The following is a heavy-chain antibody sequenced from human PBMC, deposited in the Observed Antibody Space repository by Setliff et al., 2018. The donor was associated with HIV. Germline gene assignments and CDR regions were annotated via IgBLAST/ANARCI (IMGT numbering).Heavy chain of an antibody. CDR2: ISAYNGNT. CDR1: GDTFNTYS. V-gene: IGHV1-18*01. CDR3: ARWPPTVSDY. J-gene: IGHJ4*02. D-gene: IGHD4-17*01. Sequence: ASVKVSCKTSGDTFNTYSISWVRQAPGQGLEWMGGISAYNGNTNYAQKLQDRVTMTTDTSTSTAYMELRSLRSDDTAVYYCARWPPTVSDYWGQGTLVTVSS.